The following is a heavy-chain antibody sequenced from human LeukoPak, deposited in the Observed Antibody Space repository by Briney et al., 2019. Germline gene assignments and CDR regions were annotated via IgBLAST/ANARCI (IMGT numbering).Heavy chain of an antibody. V-gene: IGHV1-2*02. CDR2: INPNTGGT. CDR3: AKGRSSELELLRG. J-gene: IGHJ4*02. CDR1: GYTFTGYY. D-gene: IGHD1-7*01. Sequence: ASVKVSCKASGYTFTGYYLHWVRQAPGQGLEWMGWINPNTGGTVYAQNFQDRVTMTRDTSITTAYMELTRLRSDDTAVYYCAKGRSSELELLRGWGQGTLVIVSS.